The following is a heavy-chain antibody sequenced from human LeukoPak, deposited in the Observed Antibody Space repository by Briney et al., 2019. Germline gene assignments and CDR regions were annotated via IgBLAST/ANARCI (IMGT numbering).Heavy chain of an antibody. V-gene: IGHV3-30-3*01. D-gene: IGHD6-13*01. CDR2: ISYDGSNK. Sequence: GSLRLSCAASGFTFSSYAMHWVRQAPGKGLEWVAVISYDGSNKYYADSVKGRFTISRDNSKNTLYLQMNSLRAEDTALYYCAKVRSSWRYRDAFDIWGQGTMVTVSS. CDR1: GFTFSSYA. CDR3: AKVRSSWRYRDAFDI. J-gene: IGHJ3*02.